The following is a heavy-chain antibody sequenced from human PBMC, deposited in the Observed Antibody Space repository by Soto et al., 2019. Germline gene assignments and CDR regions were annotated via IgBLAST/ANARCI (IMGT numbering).Heavy chain of an antibody. CDR1: GYNFTNYA. D-gene: IGHD2-15*01. J-gene: IGHJ4*02. Sequence: QVQLVQSGAEVKKPGASVKVSCKASGYNFTNYAMHWVRQAPGQRLEWMAWINAGNGNTKYSQKFKSRVTITRDTSASTAHMDLSSLRSEDTAVYYCARGPGGPDGPGDYWGQGTLVTVSS. CDR3: ARGPGGPDGPGDY. V-gene: IGHV1-3*01. CDR2: INAGNGNT.